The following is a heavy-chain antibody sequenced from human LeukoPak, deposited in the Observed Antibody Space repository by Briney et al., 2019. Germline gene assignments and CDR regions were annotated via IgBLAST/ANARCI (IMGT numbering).Heavy chain of an antibody. CDR1: GGSISSYY. Sequence: SETLSLTCTVSGGSISSYYWSWIRQPAGKGLEWIVRIYTGGRTNYNPSLKSRVTMSVDTSKNQFSLKLSSVTAADTAVYYCAGVLLGYCSGGSCYPWWFDPWGQGTLVTVSS. J-gene: IGHJ5*02. CDR2: IYTGGRT. D-gene: IGHD2-15*01. CDR3: AGVLLGYCSGGSCYPWWFDP. V-gene: IGHV4-4*07.